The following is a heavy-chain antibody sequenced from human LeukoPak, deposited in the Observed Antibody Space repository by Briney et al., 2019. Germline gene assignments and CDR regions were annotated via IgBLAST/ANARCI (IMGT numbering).Heavy chain of an antibody. D-gene: IGHD2-15*01. Sequence: QPGGPLRLSCAASGFTFSSYCMSWVRQAPGKGLEWVANIKQDGSEKYYVDSVKGRFTISRDNAKNSLYLQMNSLRAEDTAVYYCARDRSGSSPYWGQGTLVTVSS. CDR1: GFTFSSYC. CDR2: IKQDGSEK. V-gene: IGHV3-7*01. J-gene: IGHJ4*02. CDR3: ARDRSGSSPY.